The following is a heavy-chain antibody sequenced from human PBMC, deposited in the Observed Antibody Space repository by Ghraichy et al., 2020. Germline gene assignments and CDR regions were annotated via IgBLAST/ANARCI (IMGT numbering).Heavy chain of an antibody. Sequence: SETLSLTCTVSGGSISSSSYYWGWIRQPPGKGLEWIGSIYYSGSTYYNPSLKSRVTISVDTSKNQFSLKLSSVTASDTAVYYCVGSVLLDYWGQGTLVTVSS. CDR3: VGSVLLDY. CDR2: IYYSGST. J-gene: IGHJ4*02. V-gene: IGHV4-39*01. D-gene: IGHD2-15*01. CDR1: GGSISSSSYY.